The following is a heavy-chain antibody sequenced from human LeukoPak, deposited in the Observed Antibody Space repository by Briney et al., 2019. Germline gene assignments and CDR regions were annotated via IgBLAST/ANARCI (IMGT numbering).Heavy chain of an antibody. CDR1: GGSISSGGYS. Sequence: SETLSLTCTVSGGSISSGGYSWSWIRQPPGMGLEWIGEINHSGSTNCNPSLKSRVTISVDASKNQFSLRLTSVTAADTAVYYFARGLSEDIVVVPAAIRWFDPWGQGTLVTVSS. D-gene: IGHD2-2*02. CDR3: ARGLSEDIVVVPAAIRWFDP. V-gene: IGHV4-39*07. J-gene: IGHJ5*02. CDR2: INHSGST.